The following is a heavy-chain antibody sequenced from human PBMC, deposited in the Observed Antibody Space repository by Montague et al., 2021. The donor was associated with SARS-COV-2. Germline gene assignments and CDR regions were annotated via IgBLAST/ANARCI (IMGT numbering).Heavy chain of an antibody. CDR1: GFTFSSYT. CDR3: AKDRFSSGWFGGLDY. V-gene: IGHV3-23*01. CDR2: ISGSGGST. J-gene: IGHJ4*02. D-gene: IGHD6-19*01. Sequence: SLRLSFSASGFTFSSYTITWVRQAPGKGLEWVSGISGSGGSTYYADSVKGRFTISRDNSKNTLYLQMNSLRAEDTAVHYCAKDRFSSGWFGGLDYWGQGTLVTVSS.